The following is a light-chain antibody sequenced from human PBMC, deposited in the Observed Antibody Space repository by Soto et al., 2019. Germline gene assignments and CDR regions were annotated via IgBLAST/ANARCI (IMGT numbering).Light chain of an antibody. CDR2: GAS. CDR1: QSVSNNY. J-gene: IGKJ1*01. CDR3: QQYGSSGT. V-gene: IGKV3-20*01. Sequence: EIVITQSPATLSVSPGERATLSCRASQSVSNNYLAWYQQKPGKAPRLLIYGASNRATGIPDRLSGSGSGTVFTLPIRRLEPEDFAVYYCQQYGSSGTFGQGTKVDIK.